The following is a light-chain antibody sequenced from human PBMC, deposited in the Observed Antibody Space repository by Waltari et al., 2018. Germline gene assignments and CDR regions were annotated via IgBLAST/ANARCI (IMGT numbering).Light chain of an antibody. Sequence: IVLTQSPATLSLSPGDRATLSCRASQSVYTFLAWYQQKPGQAPRLLIYDASNRATGIPARFSGSGSGTDFTLTISSLEPEDSAVYYCQQRSNWPPWTFGQGTKVEIK. J-gene: IGKJ1*01. CDR1: QSVYTF. V-gene: IGKV3-11*01. CDR2: DAS. CDR3: QQRSNWPPWT.